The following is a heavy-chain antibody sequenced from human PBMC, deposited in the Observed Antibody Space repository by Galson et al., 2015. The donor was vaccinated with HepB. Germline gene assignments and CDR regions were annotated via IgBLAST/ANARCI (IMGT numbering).Heavy chain of an antibody. CDR1: GYNFTDHY. D-gene: IGHD5-24*01. V-gene: IGHV1-2*02. CDR3: ARDRWPNNYYYYAMDV. Sequence: SVKVSCKAFGYNFTDHYMHWVRQAPGQGLEWMGWINADSADTHYAQEFQGRITITRDTSIRTAYMELSSLRSDDTAIYYCARDRWPNNYYYYAMDVWGHGTMVTVSS. CDR2: INADSADT. J-gene: IGHJ6*02.